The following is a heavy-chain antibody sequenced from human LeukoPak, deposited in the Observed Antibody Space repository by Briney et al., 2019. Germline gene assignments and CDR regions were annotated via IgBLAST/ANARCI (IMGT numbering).Heavy chain of an antibody. CDR2: INSDGSST. CDR1: GFTFSSYW. V-gene: IGHV3-74*01. CDR3: ARAGALVAAVNNWFDP. D-gene: IGHD2-15*01. Sequence: PGGSLRLSCAASGFTFSSYWMHWVRQAPGKGLVWVSRINSDGSSTSYADSVKGRFTISRDNAKNTLYLQMNSLRADDTAVYYCARAGALVAAVNNWFDPWGQGTLVTVSS. J-gene: IGHJ5*02.